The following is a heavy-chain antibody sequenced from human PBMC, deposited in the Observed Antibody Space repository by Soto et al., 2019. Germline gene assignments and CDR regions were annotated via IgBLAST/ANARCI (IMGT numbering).Heavy chain of an antibody. J-gene: IGHJ6*02. V-gene: IGHV4-30-2*01. CDR3: ARVDRTLSTAFAYRMDV. CDR1: GGSINSGGYS. Sequence: QLQLQESGSGLVKPSQTLSLTCTVSGGSINSGGYSWIWIRQRPGKGLEWIGYIYHTVNTFYNPSLNSRVDISVDQPKNQFTLLMGSVTAADTAMYYRARVDRTLSTAFAYRMDVWGQGTTVTV. D-gene: IGHD2-2*01. CDR2: IYHTVNT.